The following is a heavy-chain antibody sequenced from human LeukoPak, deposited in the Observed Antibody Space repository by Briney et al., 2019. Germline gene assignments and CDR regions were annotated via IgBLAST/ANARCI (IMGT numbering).Heavy chain of an antibody. CDR1: GGSISTYY. V-gene: IGHV4-4*07. D-gene: IGHD1-14*01. CDR2: IYTSGST. Sequence: SETLSLTCTVSGGSISTYYWSWIRQPAGKGLEWIGRIYTSGSTNYNPSLKSRVTISVDTSKNQFSLKLSSVTAADTAVYYCARDSTTYYYYYYMDVWGKGTTVTISS. J-gene: IGHJ6*03. CDR3: ARDSTTYYYYYYMDV.